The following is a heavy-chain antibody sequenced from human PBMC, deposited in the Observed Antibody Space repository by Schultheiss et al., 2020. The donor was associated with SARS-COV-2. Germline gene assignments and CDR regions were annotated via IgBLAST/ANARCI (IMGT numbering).Heavy chain of an antibody. Sequence: ASVKVFCKASGYTFTSYGISWVRQAPGQGLEWMGWISAYNGNTNYAQKLQGRVTMTTDTSTSTAYMELRSLRSDDTAVYYCARDRLKVVPAAIVDYWGQGTLVTVSS. CDR3: ARDRLKVVPAAIVDY. D-gene: IGHD2-2*01. V-gene: IGHV1-18*01. CDR2: ISAYNGNT. CDR1: GYTFTSYG. J-gene: IGHJ4*02.